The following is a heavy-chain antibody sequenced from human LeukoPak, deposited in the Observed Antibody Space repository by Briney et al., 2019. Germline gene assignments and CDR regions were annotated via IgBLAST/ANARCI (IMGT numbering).Heavy chain of an antibody. J-gene: IGHJ4*02. D-gene: IGHD3-22*01. Sequence: GGSLRLSCAASGFTFSSYWMHWVRQAPGKGLVWVSRINSDGSSTSYADSVKGRFTISRDNAKNSLYLQMNSLRAEDTAVYYCARDTGAYYYDSSGYYFGYWGQGTLVTVSS. CDR2: INSDGSST. CDR3: ARDTGAYYYDSSGYYFGY. CDR1: GFTFSSYW. V-gene: IGHV3-74*01.